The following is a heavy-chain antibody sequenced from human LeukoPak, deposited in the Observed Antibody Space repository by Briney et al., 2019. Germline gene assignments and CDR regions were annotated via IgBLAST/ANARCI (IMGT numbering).Heavy chain of an antibody. CDR1: GFTFSSYW. CDR2: INEDATTI. V-gene: IGHV3-74*03. CDR3: VRDLILVWTPGDDFDH. D-gene: IGHD3-16*01. Sequence: PGGSLRLSCVASGFTFSSYWMHWVRQAPGKGLEWVARINEDATTITHADSVRGRFTIPRESAKNTVYLQMNSLRAEDTAVYYCVRDLILVWTPGDDFDHWGQGTLVTVSS. J-gene: IGHJ4*02.